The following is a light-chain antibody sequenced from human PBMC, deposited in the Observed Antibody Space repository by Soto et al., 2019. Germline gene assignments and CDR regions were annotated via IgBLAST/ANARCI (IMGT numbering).Light chain of an antibody. Sequence: EKVMTQSPATLSVSPGERATLSCRASQSVSSNLAWYQQKPGLAPRLLIYAASTRATGIPARFSGSGSGTEFTLTISSLQSEDFAVYYCQQYNNWPLTFGGGTKVEIK. V-gene: IGKV3-15*01. CDR3: QQYNNWPLT. CDR2: AAS. J-gene: IGKJ4*01. CDR1: QSVSSN.